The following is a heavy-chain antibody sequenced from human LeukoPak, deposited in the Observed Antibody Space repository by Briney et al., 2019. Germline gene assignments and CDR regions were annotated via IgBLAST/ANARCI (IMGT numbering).Heavy chain of an antibody. CDR3: ARAGYSSTHAFDI. V-gene: IGHV3-48*04. CDR1: GFTFSSYS. CDR2: ISTSSTTT. J-gene: IGHJ3*02. D-gene: IGHD6-13*01. Sequence: EGSLRLSCAASGFTFSSYSMNWVRQAPGKGLEWVSYISTSSTTTYYADSVKGRFTISRDSAKNSLYLQMNSLRAEDTAVYYCARAGYSSTHAFDIWGQGTMVTVS.